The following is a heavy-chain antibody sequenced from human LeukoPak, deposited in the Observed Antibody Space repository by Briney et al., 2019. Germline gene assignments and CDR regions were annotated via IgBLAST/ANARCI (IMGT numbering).Heavy chain of an antibody. CDR1: GFTFSSYS. V-gene: IGHV3-23*01. D-gene: IGHD5-12*01. CDR3: ARQAYSGYDPPYYYYYYMDV. CDR2: ISGSGGST. J-gene: IGHJ6*03. Sequence: GGSLRLSCAAYGFTFSSYSMNWVRQAPGKGLEWVSAISGSGGSTYYADSVKGRFTISRDNSKNTLYLQMNSLRAEDTAVYYCARQAYSGYDPPYYYYYYMDVWGKGTTVTVSS.